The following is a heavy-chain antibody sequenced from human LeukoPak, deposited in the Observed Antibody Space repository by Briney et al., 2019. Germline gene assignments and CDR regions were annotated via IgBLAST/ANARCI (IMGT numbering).Heavy chain of an antibody. CDR1: GFTFSSYW. CDR3: ARDSDDFWSGYYISLGY. J-gene: IGHJ4*02. CDR2: IKQDGSEK. V-gene: IGHV3-7*01. Sequence: GGSLRLSCAASGFTFSSYWMSWVRQAPGKGLEWVANIKQDGSEKYYVDSVKGRFTISRDNAKNSLYLQMNSLRAEDTAVYYCARDSDDFWSGYYISLGYLGQGTLVTVSS. D-gene: IGHD3-3*01.